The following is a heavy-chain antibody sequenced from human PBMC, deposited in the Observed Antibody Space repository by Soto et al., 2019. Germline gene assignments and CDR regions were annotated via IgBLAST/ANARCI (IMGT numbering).Heavy chain of an antibody. V-gene: IGHV3-9*01. CDR2: ISWNSGSI. CDR1: GFTFDDYA. Sequence: GGSLRLSCAASGFTFDDYAMHWVRQAPGKGLEWVSGISWNSGSIGYADSVKGRFTISRDNAKNSLYLQMNSLRAEDTALYYCAASEWNSSSSYYYYMDVWGKGTTVTVSS. J-gene: IGHJ6*03. D-gene: IGHD6-13*01. CDR3: AASEWNSSSSYYYYMDV.